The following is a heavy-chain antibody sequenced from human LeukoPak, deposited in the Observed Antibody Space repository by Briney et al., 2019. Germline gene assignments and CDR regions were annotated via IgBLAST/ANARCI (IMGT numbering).Heavy chain of an antibody. CDR2: VYRPGST. D-gene: IGHD4-11*01. V-gene: IGHV3-66*01. CDR3: ARSDYSNNDYFQH. Sequence: PGRSLRYSSAAPEITVSSTYMSWGTRGPGKGWGWGSVVYRPGSTYYADSLKGGFTISTENSKNTLYLHMNRLRAEDTAVYYCARSDYSNNDYFQHWRQGTMVTVSS. J-gene: IGHJ1*01. CDR1: EITVSSTY.